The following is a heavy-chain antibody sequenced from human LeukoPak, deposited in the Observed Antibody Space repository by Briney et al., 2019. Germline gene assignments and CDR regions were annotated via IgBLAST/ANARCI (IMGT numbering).Heavy chain of an antibody. D-gene: IGHD1-26*01. CDR3: TRRGSLSGNYYFDY. CDR2: IGGGGRNT. CDR1: GFPFSNCD. Sequence: GGSLRLSCAASGFPFSNCDMSWVRQAPGKGLEWVSFIGGGGRNTYYADSVKGRFTISRDNSKNTLYLQMNSLRAEDTAVYYCTRRGSLSGNYYFDYWGQGTLVTVSS. V-gene: IGHV3-23*01. J-gene: IGHJ4*02.